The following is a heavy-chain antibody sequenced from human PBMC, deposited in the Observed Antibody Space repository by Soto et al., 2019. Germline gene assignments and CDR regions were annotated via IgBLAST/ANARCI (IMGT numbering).Heavy chain of an antibody. CDR3: ARGGQQVVSFDY. Sequence: QVHLVQSGAEVKKAGSSVKVSCKTSGGTITTYAISWVRQAPGQGLEWVGKIIPVLGVSDYAQKFQGRLTITADKSTAAGYMELSSLRSEDPAVYYCARGGQQVVSFDYWGEGTLVSVSS. J-gene: IGHJ4*02. V-gene: IGHV1-69*04. D-gene: IGHD6-6*01. CDR2: IIPVLGVS. CDR1: GGTITTYA.